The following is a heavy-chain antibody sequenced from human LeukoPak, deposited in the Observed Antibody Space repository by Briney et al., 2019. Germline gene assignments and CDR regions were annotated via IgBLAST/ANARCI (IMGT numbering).Heavy chain of an antibody. CDR2: ISAYNGNT. Sequence: ASVKVSCKASGYTSTSYGISWVRQAPGQGLEWMGWISAYNGNTNYAQKLQGRVTMTTDTSTSTAYMELRSLRSDDTAVYYCARDRFYGGNSFDYWAQETLVPAS. CDR1: GYTSTSYG. CDR3: ARDRFYGGNSFDY. J-gene: IGHJ4*02. D-gene: IGHD4-23*01. V-gene: IGHV1-18*01.